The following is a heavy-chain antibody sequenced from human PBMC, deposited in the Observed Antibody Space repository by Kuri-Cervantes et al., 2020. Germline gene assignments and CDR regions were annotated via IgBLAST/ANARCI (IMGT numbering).Heavy chain of an antibody. J-gene: IGHJ6*02. Sequence: GGSLRLSCAVSGFTFSSYAMHWVRQAPGKGLEWVAVISYDGSNKYYADSVKGRFTISRDNSKNTLYLQMNSLRAEDTAVYYCARGRFSSGWYVGYYYYYSMDVWGQGTTVTVSS. CDR1: GFTFSSYA. CDR2: ISYDGSNK. V-gene: IGHV3-30-3*01. D-gene: IGHD6-19*01. CDR3: ARGRFSSGWYVGYYYYYSMDV.